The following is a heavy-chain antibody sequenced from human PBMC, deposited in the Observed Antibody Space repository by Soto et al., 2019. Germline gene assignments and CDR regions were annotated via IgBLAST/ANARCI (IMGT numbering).Heavy chain of an antibody. CDR3: ARGDPTYFDY. V-gene: IGHV3-74*01. D-gene: IGHD1-26*01. Sequence: GGSLRLSCAASGFTFSTYWMRWVRQAPGEGLVWLSRITAAGTSTSSADSVKGRFTISRDNAKNTLYLQMNSLRAEDTAMYYCARGDPTYFDYWGQGILVTVSS. CDR1: GFTFSTYW. CDR2: ITAAGTST. J-gene: IGHJ4*02.